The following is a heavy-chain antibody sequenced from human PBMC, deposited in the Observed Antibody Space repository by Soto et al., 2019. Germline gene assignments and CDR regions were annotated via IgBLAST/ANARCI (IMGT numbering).Heavy chain of an antibody. CDR3: ATNVGYSGYEGPDY. Sequence: QVQLVESGGGLVKPGGSLRLSCAASGFTFSDYYMSWIRQAPGKGLEWVSYISSSGSYTNYADSVKGRFTISRDNAKRALYLQMHSLRAEDTAMYYWATNVGYSGYEGPDYWGQGTLVTVSS. CDR2: ISSSGSYT. V-gene: IGHV3-11*05. J-gene: IGHJ4*02. CDR1: GFTFSDYY. D-gene: IGHD5-12*01.